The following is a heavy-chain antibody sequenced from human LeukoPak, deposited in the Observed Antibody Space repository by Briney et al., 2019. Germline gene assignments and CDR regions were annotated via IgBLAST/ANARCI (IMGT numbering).Heavy chain of an antibody. CDR2: ISSDGSSE. V-gene: IGHV3-30-3*01. CDR1: GFTFSSYA. CDR3: ARDVSYQLMLYPDS. J-gene: IGHJ4*02. Sequence: GGSLRLSCAASGFTFSSYAMHWVRQAPVKGLEWVAIISSDGSSEYYVDSVKGRFTISRDNSKNTLHLQMDSLRVEDTGVYYCARDVSYQLMLYPDSWGQGTLVTVSS. D-gene: IGHD2-2*01.